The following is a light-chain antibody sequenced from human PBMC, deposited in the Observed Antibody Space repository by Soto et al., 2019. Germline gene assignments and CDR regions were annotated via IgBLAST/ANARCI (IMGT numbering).Light chain of an antibody. Sequence: QSALTQPRSVSGSPGQSVTISCTGTSSDVGGYNYVSWYQQHPGKAPKLMIYDVNKRPSGVPDRFSGSKSGNTASLTISGLQAEDEADYSCCSYAGSYTVVFGGGTQLTVL. CDR1: SSDVGGYNY. V-gene: IGLV2-11*01. J-gene: IGLJ2*01. CDR2: DVN. CDR3: CSYAGSYTVV.